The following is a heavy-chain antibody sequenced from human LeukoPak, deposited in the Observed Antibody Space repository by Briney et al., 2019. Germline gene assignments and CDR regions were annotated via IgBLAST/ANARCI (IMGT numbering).Heavy chain of an antibody. V-gene: IGHV1-2*02. CDR1: VYTLTGNY. CDR2: INPNSGGT. J-gene: IGHJ5*02. CDR3: ARGSNDHPGTYYLNWFDP. Sequence: ASVNVSFKSSVYTLTGNYMHWVRQAPGQGLEWMGWINPNSGGTNYAQKFQGRVTMTRDTSISTAYMELSRLRSDDTAVYYCARGSNDHPGTYYLNWFDPWGQGALVTVSS. D-gene: IGHD3-10*01.